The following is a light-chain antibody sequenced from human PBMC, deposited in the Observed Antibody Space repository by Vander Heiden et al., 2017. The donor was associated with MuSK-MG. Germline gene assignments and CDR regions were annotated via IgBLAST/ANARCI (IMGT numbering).Light chain of an antibody. Sequence: IQMTQSPSSLSASVGDRVTITCRASQGISNSLAWYQQKPGKAPKLLLYAASRLESPVPSRFTGSGSGTAYTLTIISLQPADFATYYCRQYYTTRHTFGQGTKLEIK. CDR3: RQYYTTRHT. CDR2: AAS. J-gene: IGKJ2*01. V-gene: IGKV1-NL1*01. CDR1: QGISNS.